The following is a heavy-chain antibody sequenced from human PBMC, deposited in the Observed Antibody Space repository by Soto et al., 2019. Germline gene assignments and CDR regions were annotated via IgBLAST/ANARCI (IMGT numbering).Heavy chain of an antibody. CDR2: IIPIFGTV. J-gene: IGHJ2*01. V-gene: IGHV1-69*12. D-gene: IGHD5-12*01. CDR1: GGTFSNYP. CDR3: ARGNHRWLQLWYFDL. Sequence: QVQLVQSGAEVKKPGSSVKVSCKASGGTFSNYPISWVRQAPGQGREWMGGIIPIFGTVNYAQKLQGRVKITADESTSTAYMELSSLRSEDTAVYYCARGNHRWLQLWYFDLWGRGTLVTVSS.